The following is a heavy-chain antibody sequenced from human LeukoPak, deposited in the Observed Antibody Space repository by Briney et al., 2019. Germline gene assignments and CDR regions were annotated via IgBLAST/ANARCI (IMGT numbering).Heavy chain of an antibody. Sequence: ASMKVSCKASGYTFTSYAMHWVRQAPGQRLEWMGWINAGNGNTKYSQKFQGRVTITRDTSASTAYMELSSLRSEDTAVYYCASMGRGWYGGIDAFDIWGQGTMVTVSS. CDR3: ASMGRGWYGGIDAFDI. CDR1: GYTFTSYA. CDR2: INAGNGNT. D-gene: IGHD6-19*01. J-gene: IGHJ3*02. V-gene: IGHV1-3*01.